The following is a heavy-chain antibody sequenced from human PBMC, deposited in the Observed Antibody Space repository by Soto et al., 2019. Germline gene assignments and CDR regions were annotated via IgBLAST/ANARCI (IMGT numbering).Heavy chain of an antibody. V-gene: IGHV3-33*01. CDR3: ARERKAVAQDYGMDV. Sequence: GGSLRLSCAASGFTFSSYGMHWVRQAPGKGLEWVAVIWYDGSNKYYADSVKGRFTISRDNSKNTLYLQMNSLRAEDTAVYYCARERKAVAQDYGMDVWGQGTTVTVSS. CDR1: GFTFSSYG. J-gene: IGHJ6*02. D-gene: IGHD6-19*01. CDR2: IWYDGSNK.